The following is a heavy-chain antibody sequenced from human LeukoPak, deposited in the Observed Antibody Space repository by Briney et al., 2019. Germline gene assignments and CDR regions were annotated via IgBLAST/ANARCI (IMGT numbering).Heavy chain of an antibody. CDR3: AREEMATFDY. D-gene: IGHD5-24*01. J-gene: IGHJ4*02. CDR1: GFTFSSYE. CDR2: ISSSGSTI. Sequence: GGSLRLSCAASGFTFSSYEMNWVRQAPGKGLEWVSYISSSGSTIYYADSVKGRFTISRDNSKNTLYLQMNSLRAEDTAVYYCAREEMATFDYWGQGTLVTVSS. V-gene: IGHV3-48*03.